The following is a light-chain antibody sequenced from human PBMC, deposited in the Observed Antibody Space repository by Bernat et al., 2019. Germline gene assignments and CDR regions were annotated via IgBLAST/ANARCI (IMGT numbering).Light chain of an antibody. CDR3: NSVSTTTTPVV. V-gene: IGLV2-14*03. CDR2: DVS. Sequence: QSALTPPASVSGSPGQSVTISCTGTRSDVGAYNYVSWYQQLPGKAPKLMIYDVSNRPSGVSNRFSGSKSGNTASLTISGLQAEDEADYFCNSVSTTTTPVVFGGGTKLTVL. CDR1: RSDVGAYNY. J-gene: IGLJ2*01.